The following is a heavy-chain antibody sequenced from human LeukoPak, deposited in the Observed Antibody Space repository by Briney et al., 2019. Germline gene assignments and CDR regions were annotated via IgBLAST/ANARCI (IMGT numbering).Heavy chain of an antibody. J-gene: IGHJ4*02. CDR2: IYYSGST. V-gene: IGHV4-39*07. CDR1: GGSISRNTYY. D-gene: IGHD1-26*01. Sequence: SETLSLTCTVSGGSISRNTYYWGWIRQPPGKGLEWIGSIYYSGSTYYNPSLKSRVTISVDTSKNQFSLKLSSVTAADTAVYYCARELVGATDPYYFDYWGQGTLVTVSS. CDR3: ARELVGATDPYYFDY.